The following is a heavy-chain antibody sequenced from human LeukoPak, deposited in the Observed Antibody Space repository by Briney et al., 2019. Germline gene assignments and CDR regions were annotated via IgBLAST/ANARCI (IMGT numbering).Heavy chain of an antibody. J-gene: IGHJ4*02. D-gene: IGHD2-8*02. Sequence: GGSLRLSCAASGFTLSDYYMSWIRQAPGKGLEGVSYISSSSSYTNYADSGKGRFTISRDNAKNSLYLQMNSLRAEDTAVYYCARIEVGYTYYFDYWGQGTLVTVSS. CDR3: ARIEVGYTYYFDY. V-gene: IGHV3-11*03. CDR2: ISSSSSYT. CDR1: GFTLSDYY.